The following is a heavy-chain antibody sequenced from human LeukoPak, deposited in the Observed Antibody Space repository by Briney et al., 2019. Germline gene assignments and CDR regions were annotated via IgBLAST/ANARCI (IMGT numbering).Heavy chain of an antibody. CDR3: ASATGYYPAPFDY. V-gene: IGHV3-53*01. CDR2: IYSGGST. J-gene: IGHJ4*02. Sequence: GGSLRLSCAAFGFTVSSNYMSWVRQAPGKGLEWVSVIYSGGSTYFADSAKGRFTISRDSSKNTLYLQMNSLRAEDTAVYYCASATGYYPAPFDYWGQGTLVTVSS. D-gene: IGHD3-9*01. CDR1: GFTVSSNY.